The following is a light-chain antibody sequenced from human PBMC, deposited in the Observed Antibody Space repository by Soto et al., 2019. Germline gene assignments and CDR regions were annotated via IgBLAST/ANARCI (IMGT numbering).Light chain of an antibody. CDR3: QQYGSSLFT. V-gene: IGKV3-20*01. CDR1: QSVSSKY. J-gene: IGKJ3*01. Sequence: DIVLTQSPGTLSLSPGERATLSCRASQSVSSKYLAWYQQKPGQAPRDLIYGTSIRASGVPERFSGGGSGTDFTLTITRLEPEDFAVYYCQQYGSSLFTFGPGTKVDFK. CDR2: GTS.